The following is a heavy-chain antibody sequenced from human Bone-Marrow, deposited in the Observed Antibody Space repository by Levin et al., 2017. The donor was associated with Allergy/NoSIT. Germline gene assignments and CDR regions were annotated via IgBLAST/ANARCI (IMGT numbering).Heavy chain of an antibody. D-gene: IGHD5-24*01. CDR2: ISATSRFV. Sequence: PGGSLRLSCSASDFTFSSYTMGWVRQAPGEGLEWVSLISATSRFVFYMDSVKGRFTVSRDNAKNSVFLQMDSLRVEDTAVYYCARLLEMSYYFDNWGQGTLVAVSS. V-gene: IGHV3-21*01. CDR1: DFTFSSYT. J-gene: IGHJ4*02. CDR3: ARLLEMSYYFDN.